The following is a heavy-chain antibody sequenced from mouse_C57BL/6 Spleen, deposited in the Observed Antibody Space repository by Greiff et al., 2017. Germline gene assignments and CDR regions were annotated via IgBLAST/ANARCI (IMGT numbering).Heavy chain of an antibody. V-gene: IGHV5-17*01. D-gene: IGHD1-1*01. CDR3: ARASITTVDY. Sequence: EVQRVESGGGLVKPGGSLKLSCAASGFTFSTYGCHWFGQAPEKGLEWVAYISSGGSTIYYADTVKGRFTISRDNAKNTLFLQMTSLRSEDTAMYYCARASITTVDYWGQGTTLTVSS. J-gene: IGHJ2*01. CDR2: ISSGGSTI. CDR1: GFTFSTYG.